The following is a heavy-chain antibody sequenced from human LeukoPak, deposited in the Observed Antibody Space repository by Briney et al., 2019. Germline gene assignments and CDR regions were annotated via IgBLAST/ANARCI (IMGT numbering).Heavy chain of an antibody. CDR2: IFSHGET. J-gene: IGHJ4*02. V-gene: IGHV3-66*01. CDR3: AKEGHSSGWYWSYFDY. Sequence: PGGSLRLSCAASGFTVGNNYMNWVRQAPGKGLEWVSLIFSHGETSYADSVKGRFTISRDNSKNTLYLQMNSLRAEDTAVYYCAKEGHSSGWYWSYFDYWGQGTLVTVSS. D-gene: IGHD6-19*01. CDR1: GFTVGNNY.